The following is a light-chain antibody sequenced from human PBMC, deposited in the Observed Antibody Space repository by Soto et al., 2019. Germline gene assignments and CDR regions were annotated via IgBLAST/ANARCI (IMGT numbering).Light chain of an antibody. CDR3: AAWDDILNGYV. CDR2: STY. Sequence: QSVLPQPPSASGTPGQRVTISCSSSSANIDSNTVTCYHQLPGTAPKLVIYSTYDRPSGVPDRFSGSTSGTSGSPVIRGLQSEDEADYYCAAWDDILNGYVFGGGTKVTV. CDR1: SANIDSNT. J-gene: IGLJ1*01. V-gene: IGLV1-44*01.